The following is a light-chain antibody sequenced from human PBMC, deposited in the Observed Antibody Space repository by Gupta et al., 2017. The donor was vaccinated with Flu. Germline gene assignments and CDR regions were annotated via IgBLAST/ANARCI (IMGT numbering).Light chain of an antibody. J-gene: IGLJ2*01. CDR2: GKN. Sequence: STVTQDPAVSVALGQTVRITCQGDSLRSYYASWYQQKPGQAPVLVIYGKNSRPSGIPDRFSGSSSGNTASLTITGAQAEDEADYYCNSRDSSGNHLIFGGGTKLTVL. CDR3: NSRDSSGNHLI. V-gene: IGLV3-19*01. CDR1: SLRSYY.